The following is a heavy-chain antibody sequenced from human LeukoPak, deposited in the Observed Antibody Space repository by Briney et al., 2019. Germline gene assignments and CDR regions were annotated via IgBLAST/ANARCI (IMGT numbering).Heavy chain of an antibody. J-gene: IGHJ4*02. D-gene: IGHD4-23*01. CDR3: ERLGYGGNSGR. Sequence: SETLSLTCTVSGGSISSSSYYWGWIRQPPGKGLEWIGSIYYSGSTYYNPSLKSRVTISVDTSKNQFSLKLSSVTAADTAVYYCERLGYGGNSGRWGQGTLVTVSS. CDR1: GGSISSSSYY. V-gene: IGHV4-39*01. CDR2: IYYSGST.